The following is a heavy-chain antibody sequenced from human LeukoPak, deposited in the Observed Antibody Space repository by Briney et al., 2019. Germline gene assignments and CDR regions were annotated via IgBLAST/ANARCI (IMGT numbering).Heavy chain of an antibody. Sequence: GRSLRLSCAASGFTFGSYAMHWVRQAPGKGLEWVAVISYDGSNKYYADSVKGRFTISRDNSKNTLYLQMNSLRAEDTAVYYCARPYSSGWYDYWGQGTLVTVSS. D-gene: IGHD6-19*01. J-gene: IGHJ4*02. CDR3: ARPYSSGWYDY. V-gene: IGHV3-30-3*01. CDR1: GFTFGSYA. CDR2: ISYDGSNK.